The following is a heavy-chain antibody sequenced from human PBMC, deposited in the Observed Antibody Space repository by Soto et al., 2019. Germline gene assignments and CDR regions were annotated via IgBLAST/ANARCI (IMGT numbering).Heavy chain of an antibody. CDR1: GGSISSYY. Sequence: PSETLSLTCTVSGGSISSYYWSWIRQPPGKGLEWIGYIYYSGSTNYNPSLKSRVTISVDTSNNQFSLKLSSVTAADTAVYYCARYLDSGWYYFDYWGQGTLVTVSS. CDR3: ARYLDSGWYYFDY. J-gene: IGHJ4*02. V-gene: IGHV4-59*12. D-gene: IGHD6-19*01. CDR2: IYYSGST.